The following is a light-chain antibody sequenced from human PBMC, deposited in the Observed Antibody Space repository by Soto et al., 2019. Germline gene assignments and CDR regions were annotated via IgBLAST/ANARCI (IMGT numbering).Light chain of an antibody. CDR3: QHWNDYSWT. V-gene: IGKV1-5*03. CDR2: KTS. CDR1: QSISIW. J-gene: IGKJ1*01. Sequence: DIHMTQSPSPLSASVGDRVTITCRASQSISIWLAWYQQKPGKAPNLLIYKTSSFETGVPSRFSGSGSGTEFTLTISSLQPDDFATYYCQHWNDYSWTFGQGTKVEVK.